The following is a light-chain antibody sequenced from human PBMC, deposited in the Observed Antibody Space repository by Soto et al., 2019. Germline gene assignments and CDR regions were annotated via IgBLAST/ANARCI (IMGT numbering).Light chain of an antibody. CDR1: SSDVGGYNY. J-gene: IGLJ3*02. CDR3: SSYTRSSTRV. Sequence: QSVLTQPVSVSGSPGHSITISCTGTSSDVGGYNYVSWYQQHPDKAPKLMIYDVSSRPSGVSNRFSGSKSGNTASLTISGLQAEDEGDYYCSSYTRSSTRVFGGGTKVTVL. V-gene: IGLV2-14*01. CDR2: DVS.